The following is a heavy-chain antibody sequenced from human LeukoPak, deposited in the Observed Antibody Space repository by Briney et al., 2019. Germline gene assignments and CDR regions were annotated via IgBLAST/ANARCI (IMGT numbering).Heavy chain of an antibody. CDR3: AGHFGAWHYFDY. CDR2: ISYDGSTK. J-gene: IGHJ4*02. V-gene: IGHV3-30*19. CDR1: GFTLRGYG. Sequence: GGSLRLSCAASGFTLRGYGMHWVRQAPGKGLEWVALISYDGSTKYSTDSVKGRFTISRDNSKNTLYLQMNSLRPEDTAVYYCAGHFGAWHYFDYWGQGTLVTVSS. D-gene: IGHD3-3*01.